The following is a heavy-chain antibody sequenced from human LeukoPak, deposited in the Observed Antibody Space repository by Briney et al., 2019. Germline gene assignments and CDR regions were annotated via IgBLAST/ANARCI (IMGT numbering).Heavy chain of an antibody. CDR3: AKDGEYSSSSSDY. CDR2: ISSSGSTI. CDR1: GFTFSDYY. Sequence: GGSLRLSCAASGFTFSDYYMSWIRQAPGKGLEWVSYISSSGSTIYYADSVKGRFTISRDNAKNSLYLQMNSLRAEDTAVYYCAKDGEYSSSSSDYWGQGTLVTVSS. J-gene: IGHJ4*02. D-gene: IGHD6-6*01. V-gene: IGHV3-11*01.